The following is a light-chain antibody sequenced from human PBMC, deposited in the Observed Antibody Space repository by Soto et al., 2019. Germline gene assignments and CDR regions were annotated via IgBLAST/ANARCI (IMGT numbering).Light chain of an antibody. CDR3: TSYTITSPYV. CDR2: EAT. J-gene: IGLJ1*01. Sequence: QSALTQPASVSGSPGQSITISCTGTSSDVGAYNLVSWYQHLPDKAPKLIIYEATKRPSGVSYRFSGSKSGNTASLTISGLQAEDEADYYCTSYTITSPYVFGTGTKVTVL. CDR1: SSDVGAYNL. V-gene: IGLV2-14*01.